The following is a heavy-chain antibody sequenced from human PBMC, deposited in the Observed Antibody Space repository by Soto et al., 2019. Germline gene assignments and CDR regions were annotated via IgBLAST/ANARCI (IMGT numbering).Heavy chain of an antibody. V-gene: IGHV1-69*12. J-gene: IGHJ1*01. CDR3: VRVVAIPGYPEN. CDR1: GGTFSGYA. Sequence: QVQLVQSGAEVRQPASSVKVSCKTCGGTFSGYAISWVRQAPGQGLEWMGGIVPIVDTSTYSQKFQGRVTITAHESTSTVYMELSRLRSDDTAVSYSVRVVAIPGYPENWGQCNLVTVSS. CDR2: IVPIVDTS. D-gene: IGHD5-12*01.